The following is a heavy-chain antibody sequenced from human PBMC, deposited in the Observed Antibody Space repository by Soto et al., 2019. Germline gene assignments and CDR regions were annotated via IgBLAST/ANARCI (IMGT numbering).Heavy chain of an antibody. D-gene: IGHD3-16*01. CDR3: ARHKPMIRRAFDI. Sequence: EVQLVQSGAEVEKVGESLRICCKGSGYTFTNYWINWVRHMPGKGLEWMGKIDPSDSYTNYSPSFQGHVTISADKSINTAYLQWSSLKASDTAMYYCARHKPMIRRAFDIWGQGTLVTVSS. V-gene: IGHV5-10-1*01. CDR2: IDPSDSYT. J-gene: IGHJ3*02. CDR1: GYTFTNYW.